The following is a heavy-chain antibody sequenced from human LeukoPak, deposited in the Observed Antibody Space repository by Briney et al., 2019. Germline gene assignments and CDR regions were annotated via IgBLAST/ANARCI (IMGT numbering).Heavy chain of an antibody. V-gene: IGHV3-9*01. CDR2: ISWNSGSI. CDR1: GFTFDDYA. D-gene: IGHD3-10*01. CDR3: ANGYGPDYYGSGSPPGY. Sequence: GGSLRLSCAASGFTFDDYAMHWVRQAPGKGLEWVSGISWNSGSIGYADSVKGRFTISRDNAKNSLYLQMNSLRAEDTALYYCANGYGPDYYGSGSPPGYWGQGTLVTVSS. J-gene: IGHJ4*02.